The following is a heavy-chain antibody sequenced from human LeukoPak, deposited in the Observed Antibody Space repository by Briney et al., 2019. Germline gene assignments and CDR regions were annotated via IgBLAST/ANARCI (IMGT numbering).Heavy chain of an antibody. D-gene: IGHD3-10*01. V-gene: IGHV3-30-3*01. CDR1: GFTFIKYA. CDR3: ASDIYDSGSYIFDY. CDR2: ISNDGSNK. Sequence: PGGSLRLSCAASGFTFIKYAMHWVRQTLGKGLEWVAVISNDGSNKYYADSVKGRFTISRDNSKNTLSLQMNSLRPEDTALYYCASDIYDSGSYIFDYWGQGTLVTVSS. J-gene: IGHJ4*02.